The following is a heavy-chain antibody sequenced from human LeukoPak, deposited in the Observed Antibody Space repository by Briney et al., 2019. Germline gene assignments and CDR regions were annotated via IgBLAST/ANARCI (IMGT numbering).Heavy chain of an antibody. CDR3: ARHRAITMVRGVITLYYFDY. D-gene: IGHD3-10*01. V-gene: IGHV4-39*01. J-gene: IGHJ4*02. CDR2: IYYSGST. CDR1: GGSISSSSYY. Sequence: SETLSLTCTVSGGSISSSSYYWGWIRQPPGKGLGWNGSIYYSGSTYYNPSLKSRVTIPVDTSKNQFSLKLSSVTAADTAVYYCARHRAITMVRGVITLYYFDYWGQGTLDTVSS.